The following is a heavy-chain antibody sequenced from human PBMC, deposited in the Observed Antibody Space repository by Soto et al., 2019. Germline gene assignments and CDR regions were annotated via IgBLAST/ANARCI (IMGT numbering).Heavy chain of an antibody. V-gene: IGHV4-39*01. CDR2: IYYSGST. J-gene: IGHJ5*02. D-gene: IGHD2-15*01. CDR1: GGSISSGSYY. CDR3: ARHCSGGSCYSWGGEHQFDP. Sequence: PSETMSLTCTVSGGSISSGSYYWGWIRQPPGKGLEWIGSIYYSGSTYYNPSLKSRVTISVDTSKNQFSLKLGSVTAADTAVDYCARHCSGGSCYSWGGEHQFDPWGQGALVTVSS.